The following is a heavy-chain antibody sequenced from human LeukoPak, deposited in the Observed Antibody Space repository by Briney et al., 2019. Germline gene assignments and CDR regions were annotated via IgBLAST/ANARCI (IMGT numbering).Heavy chain of an antibody. CDR2: IRYDGSNK. CDR1: GFTFSSYG. Sequence: PGGSLRLSCAASGFTFSSYGMHWVRQAPGKGLEWVAFIRYDGSNKYYADSVKGRFTISRDNSKNTLYLQMNSLRAEDTAVYYCAKDQTRLGVRGAPFGFDPWGQGTLVTVSS. CDR3: AKDQTRLGVRGAPFGFDP. J-gene: IGHJ5*02. V-gene: IGHV3-30*02. D-gene: IGHD3-10*01.